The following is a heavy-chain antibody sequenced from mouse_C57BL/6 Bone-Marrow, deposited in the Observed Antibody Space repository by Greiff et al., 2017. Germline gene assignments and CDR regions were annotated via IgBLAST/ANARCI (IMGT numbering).Heavy chain of an antibody. CDR3: GRGGTGTYC. CDR2: INPNNGGT. Sequence: EVHLVESGPELVKPGASVKMSCKASGYTFTDYNMHWVKQSHGKSLEWIGYINPNNGGTSYNQKFKGKATLTVNKSSSTAYMELRSLTSEDSAVYYCGRGGTGTYCWGKGTTLTVS. J-gene: IGHJ2*01. D-gene: IGHD4-1*01. V-gene: IGHV1-22*01. CDR1: GYTFTDYN.